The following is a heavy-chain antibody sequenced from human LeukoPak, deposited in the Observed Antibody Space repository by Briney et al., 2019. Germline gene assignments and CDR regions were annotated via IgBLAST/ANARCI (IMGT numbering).Heavy chain of an antibody. CDR2: ISISSTYR. CDR1: GFTFGTYT. CDR3: ARFSRSSSGY. V-gene: IGHV3-21*01. J-gene: IGHJ4*02. Sequence: GGSLRLSCAASGFTFGTYTMNWVRQAPGKGLEWVSSISISSTYRYYADSVKGRFTMSRDNAKNSLFLQMNSLRVEDTAVYFCARFSRSSSGYWGQGTLVTVSS. D-gene: IGHD6-13*01.